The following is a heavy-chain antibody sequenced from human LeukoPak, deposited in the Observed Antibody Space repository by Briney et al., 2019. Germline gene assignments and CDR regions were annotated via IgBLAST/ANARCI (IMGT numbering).Heavy chain of an antibody. J-gene: IGHJ4*02. CDR3: VVGIAAAVDY. Sequence: KPSETLSLTCTVSGGSISSSSYYWGWIRQPPGKGLEWIGSIYYSGSTYYNPSLKSRVTISVDTSKNQFSLKLSSVTAADTAVYYCVVGIAAAVDYWGQGTLVTVSS. CDR1: GGSISSSSYY. D-gene: IGHD6-13*01. CDR2: IYYSGST. V-gene: IGHV4-39*07.